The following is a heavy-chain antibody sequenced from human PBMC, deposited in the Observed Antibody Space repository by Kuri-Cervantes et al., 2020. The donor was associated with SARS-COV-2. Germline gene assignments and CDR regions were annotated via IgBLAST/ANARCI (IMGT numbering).Heavy chain of an antibody. CDR1: GFTFSSYS. Sequence: GGSLRLSCAASGFTFSSYSMNWVRQAPGKGLEWVSYISSSSSTIYYADSVKGRFTISRDNSKNTLYLQMNSLRAEDTAVYYCARGDYGSGSYGYYYGMDVWGQGTTVTVSS. CDR3: ARGDYGSGSYGYYYGMDV. D-gene: IGHD3-10*01. CDR2: ISSSSSTI. V-gene: IGHV3-48*01. J-gene: IGHJ6*02.